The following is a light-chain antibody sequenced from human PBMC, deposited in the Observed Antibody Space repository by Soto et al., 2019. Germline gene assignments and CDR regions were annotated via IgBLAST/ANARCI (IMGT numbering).Light chain of an antibody. V-gene: IGKV4-1*01. Sequence: DIVMTQSPDSLAVSLGERATINCKSGQSVLSSSNNKNYLAWYQQKPGQPPKLLIYWASTRESGVPDRFSGSGSGTDFTLTISSLQAEDVAVYYCQQYNSPPWTFGQGTKVEIK. CDR1: QSVLSSSNNKNY. CDR2: WAS. CDR3: QQYNSPPWT. J-gene: IGKJ1*01.